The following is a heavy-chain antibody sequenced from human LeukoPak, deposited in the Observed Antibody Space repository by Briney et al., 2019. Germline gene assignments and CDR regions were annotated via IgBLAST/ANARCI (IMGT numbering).Heavy chain of an antibody. CDR1: GYSFTSYW. D-gene: IGHD4-23*01. V-gene: IGHV5-51*01. CDR3: VRQPPTTLVIGSYDY. CDR2: IHPGDSDT. J-gene: IGHJ4*02. Sequence: GESLKISCKGPGYSFTSYWIGWVRQMPGKGLEWMGIIHPGDSDTTYSPSFQGQVTISADKSISTAYLQWSSLKASDTAMYYCVRQPPTTLVIGSYDYWGQGTLVSVSS.